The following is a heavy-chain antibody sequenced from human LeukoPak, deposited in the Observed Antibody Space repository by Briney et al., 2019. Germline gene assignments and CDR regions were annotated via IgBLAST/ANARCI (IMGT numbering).Heavy chain of an antibody. CDR3: ARDSTTVTAGPREGSYFDY. CDR1: GFSFSSYS. Sequence: GGSLRLSCAASGFSFSSYSMHWVRQAPGKGLEWVAVIGSDAITKYYADFVKGRFTISRDNSKNTLYLQMNSLRAEDTAVYYCARDSTTVTAGPREGSYFDYWGQGTLVTVSS. D-gene: IGHD4-17*01. J-gene: IGHJ4*02. V-gene: IGHV3-30*04. CDR2: IGSDAITK.